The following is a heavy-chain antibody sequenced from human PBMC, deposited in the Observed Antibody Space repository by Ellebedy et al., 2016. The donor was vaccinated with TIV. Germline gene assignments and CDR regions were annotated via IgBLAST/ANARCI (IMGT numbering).Heavy chain of an antibody. CDR1: GFTFSSYW. J-gene: IGHJ5*02. CDR3: ARPWIQLWFDPFDP. V-gene: IGHV3-74*01. D-gene: IGHD5-18*01. CDR2: INSDGSRI. Sequence: GESLKISCAASGFTFSSYWMHWVRQAPGKGLVWVSRINSDGSRIDYADSVKGRFTISRDNAKNSLYLQMNSLRAEDTAVYYCARPWIQLWFDPFDPWGQGTLVTVSS.